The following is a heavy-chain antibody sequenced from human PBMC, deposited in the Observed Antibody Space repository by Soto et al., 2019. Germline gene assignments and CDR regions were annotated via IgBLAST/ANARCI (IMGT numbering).Heavy chain of an antibody. Sequence: ASVKVSCKASGYTFISYGIHWVRQAPGQRLEWMGWINAYNGNTKYSQKFQDRVTFTRDTSASTAYMELSSLTSGGAAVYYCARDLDDILTGPNFDPWGQGTLVTVSS. CDR1: GYTFISYG. D-gene: IGHD3-9*01. V-gene: IGHV1-3*01. CDR3: ARDLDDILTGPNFDP. J-gene: IGHJ5*02. CDR2: INAYNGNT.